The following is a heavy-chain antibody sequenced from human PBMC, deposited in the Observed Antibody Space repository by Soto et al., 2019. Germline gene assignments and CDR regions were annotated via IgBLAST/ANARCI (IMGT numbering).Heavy chain of an antibody. CDR2: IYTSGST. CDR3: ARDPGTVVVPAAEYYYYGMDV. Sequence: SETLSLTCTVSGGSISSYYWSWIRQPAGKGLEWIGRIYTSGSTNYNPSLKSRVTMSVDTSKNQFSLKLSSVTAADTAVYYCARDPGTVVVPAAEYYYYGMDVWGQGTTVTVSS. V-gene: IGHV4-4*07. D-gene: IGHD2-2*01. CDR1: GGSISSYY. J-gene: IGHJ6*02.